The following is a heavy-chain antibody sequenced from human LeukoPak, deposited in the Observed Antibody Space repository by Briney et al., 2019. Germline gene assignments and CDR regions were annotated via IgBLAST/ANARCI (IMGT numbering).Heavy chain of an antibody. D-gene: IGHD6-19*01. Sequence: SETLSLTCTVSGGPISSYYWSWLRQPPGKGLVWIGYIYYSGSTNYNPSLKSRVTISIDTPKNQFSLKLRSVTAADTAVYYCARKAVAEAFDIWGQGTMVTVSS. CDR3: ARKAVAEAFDI. CDR2: IYYSGST. V-gene: IGHV4-59*13. CDR1: GGPISSYY. J-gene: IGHJ3*02.